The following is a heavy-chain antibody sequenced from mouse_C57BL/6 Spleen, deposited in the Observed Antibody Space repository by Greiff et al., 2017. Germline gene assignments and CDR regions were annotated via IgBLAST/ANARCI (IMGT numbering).Heavy chain of an antibody. CDR1: GYAFSSYW. D-gene: IGHD4-1*01. J-gene: IGHJ3*01. CDR2: IYPGDGDT. V-gene: IGHV1-80*01. Sequence: QVQLKESGAELVKPGASVKISCKASGYAFSSYWMNWVKQRPGKGLEWIGQIYPGDGDTNYNGKFKGKATLTADKSSSTAYMQLSSLTSEDSAVYFCARSSLTLTGTVPFAYWGQGTLVTVSA. CDR3: ARSSLTLTGTVPFAY.